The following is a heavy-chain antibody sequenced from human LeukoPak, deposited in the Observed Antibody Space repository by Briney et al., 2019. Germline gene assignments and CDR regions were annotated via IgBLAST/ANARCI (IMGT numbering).Heavy chain of an antibody. CDR1: GYTFTSYG. CDR2: ISAYNGNT. D-gene: IGHD3-10*01. CDR3: ARGPTLVRGVIMPDSVGGMDV. J-gene: IGHJ6*02. V-gene: IGHV1-18*01. Sequence: ASVKVSCKASGYTFTSYGITWVRQAPGQGLEWMGWISAYNGNTNYAQKLQGRVTMTTDTSTNTAYMELSSLRSEDTAVYYCARGPTLVRGVIMPDSVGGMDVWGQGTTVTVSS.